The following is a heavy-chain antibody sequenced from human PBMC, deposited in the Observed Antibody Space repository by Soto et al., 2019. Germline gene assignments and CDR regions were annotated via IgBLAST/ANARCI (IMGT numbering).Heavy chain of an antibody. D-gene: IGHD1-26*01. CDR2: INHSGST. Sequence: SETLSLTCAVYGGSFSGYYWSWIRQPPGKGLEWIGEINHSGSTNYNPSLKSRVTLSVDTSKNQFSLKLRSVTSADTAVYYCARGSWYGGLRGCGQGTLVTVSS. V-gene: IGHV4-34*01. CDR3: ARGSWYGGLRG. CDR1: GGSFSGYY. J-gene: IGHJ4*02.